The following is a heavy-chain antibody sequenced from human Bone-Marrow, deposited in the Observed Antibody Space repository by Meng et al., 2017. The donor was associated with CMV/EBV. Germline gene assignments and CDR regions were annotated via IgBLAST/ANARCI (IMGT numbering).Heavy chain of an antibody. V-gene: IGHV4-59*01. J-gene: IGHJ5*02. D-gene: IGHD3-3*01. Sequence: SETLSLTCRVSGGSMSSYYWTWIRHSPGEGLEWIGWIHYSGTTSFNPSLKSRVAISIDTSKNQFSLKLSSVTAADTAVYYCARGGVQWDFWSGYYENNWFDPWGQGTLVTVSS. CDR1: GGSMSSYY. CDR3: ARGGVQWDFWSGYYENNWFDP. CDR2: IHYSGTT.